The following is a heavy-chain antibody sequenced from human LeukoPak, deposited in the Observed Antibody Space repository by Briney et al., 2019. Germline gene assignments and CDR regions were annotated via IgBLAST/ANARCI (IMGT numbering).Heavy chain of an antibody. CDR1: GFTFRDYW. CDR2: IKTDGTTT. D-gene: IGHD1-7*01. CDR3: AKNSGPGVNYFDP. J-gene: IGHJ5*02. Sequence: HPGGSLRLSCIASGFTFRDYWMHWVRQVPGKGPVWVSFIKTDGTTTAYADSVKGRFSISRDNAKSTLYLQMNSLRVEDTGIYYCAKNSGPGVNYFDPWGQGTLVTVSS. V-gene: IGHV3-74*03.